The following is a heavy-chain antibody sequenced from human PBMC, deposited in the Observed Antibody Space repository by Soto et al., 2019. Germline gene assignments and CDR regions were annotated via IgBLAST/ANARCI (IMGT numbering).Heavy chain of an antibody. Sequence: GSLRLSCAASGFTSRNYWMSWVRQAPGKGLEWVANIKQDGSEKFYVDSVKGRFTISRDNPKNSLYLQMNSLRAEDTAVYYCGRCTSTSCHLGSDYWGQGTLVT. D-gene: IGHD2-2*01. CDR3: GRCTSTSCHLGSDY. CDR2: IKQDGSEK. CDR1: GFTSRNYW. V-gene: IGHV3-7*01. J-gene: IGHJ4*02.